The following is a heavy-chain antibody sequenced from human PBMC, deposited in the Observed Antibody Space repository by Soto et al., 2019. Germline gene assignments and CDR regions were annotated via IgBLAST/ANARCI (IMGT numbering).Heavy chain of an antibody. D-gene: IGHD3-16*01. J-gene: IGHJ1*01. Sequence: QVQLVESGGGVVQPGTSLRLSCVGSGFTFRSYVIHWVRQAPGKGLEWVALTSYDGSNKDYGDSVKGRFTISRDNSRNTVDLQMDSLRREDTAVYYFARWGTTGGLDVWGQGTLVSVSS. CDR3: ARWGTTGGLDV. V-gene: IGHV3-33*05. CDR2: TSYDGSNK. CDR1: GFTFRSYV.